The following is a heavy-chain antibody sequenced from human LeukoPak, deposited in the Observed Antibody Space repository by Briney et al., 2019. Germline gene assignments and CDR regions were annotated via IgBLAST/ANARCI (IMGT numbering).Heavy chain of an antibody. D-gene: IGHD3-9*01. Sequence: SETLSLTCTVSGGSISSYYWSWIRQPPGKGLEWIGYIYYSGSTNYNPSLKSRVTISVDTSKNQFSLKLSSVTAADAAVYYCARDSRYFGLGYYYYYGMDVWGQGTTVTVSS. CDR3: ARDSRYFGLGYYYYYGMDV. V-gene: IGHV4-59*01. CDR1: GGSISSYY. J-gene: IGHJ6*02. CDR2: IYYSGST.